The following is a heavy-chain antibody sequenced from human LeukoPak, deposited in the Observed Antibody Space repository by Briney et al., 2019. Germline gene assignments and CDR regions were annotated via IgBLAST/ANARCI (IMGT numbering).Heavy chain of an antibody. CDR3: ARAPDSDSGYDYFDY. J-gene: IGHJ4*02. Sequence: GESLQSSCKGSGYTFTNHWISCVRQMPGKGLEWMGKIDPSDSYTNYSPSFQGHVTISADKSISTAYLQWSSLKASDTAMYYCARAPDSDSGYDYFDYWGQGTLVTVSS. D-gene: IGHD5-12*01. CDR2: IDPSDSYT. CDR1: GYTFTNHW. V-gene: IGHV5-10-1*01.